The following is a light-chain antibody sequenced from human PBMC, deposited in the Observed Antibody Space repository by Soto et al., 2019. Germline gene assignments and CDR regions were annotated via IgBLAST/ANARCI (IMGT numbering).Light chain of an antibody. CDR1: DSASSN. CDR2: GAS. Sequence: EIVMTQSPATVSVSPGERATLSCRDSDSASSNLAWYQQKHGQAPRLLIYGASTRATGIPARFSGSGSGTEFTLTISSLQSEDFAVYYCQQFQKWPLTFGGGTNVEIK. CDR3: QQFQKWPLT. V-gene: IGKV3-15*01. J-gene: IGKJ4*01.